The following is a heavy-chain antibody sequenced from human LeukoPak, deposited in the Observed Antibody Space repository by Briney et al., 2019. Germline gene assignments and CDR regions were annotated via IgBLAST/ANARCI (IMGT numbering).Heavy chain of an antibody. V-gene: IGHV4-38-2*02. CDR2: IYHSGST. CDR3: AREGGGSYNY. J-gene: IGHJ4*02. CDR1: GYSISSGYY. D-gene: IGHD1-26*01. Sequence: PSETLSLTCIVSGYSISSGYYWGWIRQPPGKGLEWIGSIYHSGSTYYNPSLKSRVTISVDTSKNQFSLKLSSVTAADTAVYYCAREGGGSYNYWGQGTLVTVSS.